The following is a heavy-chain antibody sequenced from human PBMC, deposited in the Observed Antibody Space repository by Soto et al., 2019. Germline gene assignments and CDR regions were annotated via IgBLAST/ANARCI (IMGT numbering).Heavy chain of an antibody. V-gene: IGHV3-21*01. J-gene: IGHJ4*02. CDR3: ARGPQLLFSSGWYLDS. Sequence: PGGSLRRSCAVSGFTFSSYSINWVRQAPGGKLEWVSSISSSSTYIYYADSVKGRFTISRDNAKNSLFLQMNSLRAEDTAVYYCARGPQLLFSSGWYLDSWGQGTLVTVSS. CDR2: ISSSSTYI. CDR1: GFTFSSYS. D-gene: IGHD6-19*01.